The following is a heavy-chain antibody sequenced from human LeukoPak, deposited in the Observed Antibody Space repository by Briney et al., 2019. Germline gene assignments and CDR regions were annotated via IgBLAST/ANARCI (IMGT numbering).Heavy chain of an antibody. CDR1: GFTFRSYS. V-gene: IGHV3-48*01. J-gene: IGHJ5*01. Sequence: GGSLRLSCGASGFTFRSYSMSWVRQAPGKGLGWISYISTGGSTMYYADSVKGRFTIARDDAQNSLSLQMNSLRADDTAVYYCIKEAGYCSGGGCYRWLDSWGQGTLVTVSS. D-gene: IGHD2-15*01. CDR3: IKEAGYCSGGGCYRWLDS. CDR2: ISTGGSTM.